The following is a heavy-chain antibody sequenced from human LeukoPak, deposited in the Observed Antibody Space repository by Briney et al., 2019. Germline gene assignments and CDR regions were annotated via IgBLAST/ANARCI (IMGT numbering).Heavy chain of an antibody. Sequence: PGGSLRLSCEASGFTFGSFAMSWVRQAPEKGLEWLSGISASAHYIYYADSVKGRFTISRDNSKNTLYLEMNCLRAEDTAIYYCAKMKGHPLPKYYMDVWGQGTTVTVSS. CDR3: AKMKGHPLPKYYMDV. CDR2: ISASAHYI. J-gene: IGHJ6*01. D-gene: IGHD1-26*01. CDR1: GFTFGSFA. V-gene: IGHV3-23*01.